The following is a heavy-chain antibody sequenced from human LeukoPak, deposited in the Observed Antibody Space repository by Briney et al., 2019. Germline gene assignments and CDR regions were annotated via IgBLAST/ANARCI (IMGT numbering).Heavy chain of an antibody. CDR3: ARGYYDFWSGYPYSYNWFDP. J-gene: IGHJ5*02. D-gene: IGHD3-3*01. CDR2: INTNTGNP. V-gene: IGHV7-4-1*02. CDR1: GYTFTSYA. Sequence: ASVKVSCKASGYTFTSYAMNWVRQAPGQGLEWMGWINTNTGNPTYAQGFTGRFVFSLDTSVSTAYLQISSLKAEDTAVYYCARGYYDFWSGYPYSYNWFDPWGQGTLVTVSS.